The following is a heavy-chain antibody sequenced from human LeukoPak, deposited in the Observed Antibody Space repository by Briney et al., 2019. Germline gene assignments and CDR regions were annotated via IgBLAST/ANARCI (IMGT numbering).Heavy chain of an antibody. CDR3: ARHRYSYGYYYGMDV. D-gene: IGHD5-18*01. CDR1: GFTVSSNY. Sequence: PGGSLRLSCAASGFTVSSNYTSWVRQAPGKGLEWVSVIYSGGSTYYADSVKGRFTISRDNSKNTLYLQMNSLRAEDTAVYYCARHRYSYGYYYGMDVWGQGTTVTVSS. V-gene: IGHV3-53*01. CDR2: IYSGGST. J-gene: IGHJ6*02.